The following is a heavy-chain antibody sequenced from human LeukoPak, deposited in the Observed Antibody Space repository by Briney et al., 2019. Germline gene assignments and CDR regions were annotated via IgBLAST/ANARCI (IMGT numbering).Heavy chain of an antibody. D-gene: IGHD2-2*01. CDR3: AREQERRIVVAPAALMGTFDI. J-gene: IGHJ3*02. CDR1: GFTFSSYW. Sequence: PGGSLRLSCAASGFTFSSYWMSWVRQAPGKGLEWVANIKQDGSEKYYVDSVKGRFTISRDNAKNSLYLQMNSLRAEDTAVYYCAREQERRIVVAPAALMGTFDIWGQGTMVTVSS. V-gene: IGHV3-7*01. CDR2: IKQDGSEK.